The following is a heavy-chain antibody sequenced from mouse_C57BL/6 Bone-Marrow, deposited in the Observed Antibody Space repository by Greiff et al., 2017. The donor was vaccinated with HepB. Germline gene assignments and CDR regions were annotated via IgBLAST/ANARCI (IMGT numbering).Heavy chain of an antibody. CDR1: GYTFTEYT. Sequence: VKVVESGAELVKPGASVKLSCKASGYTFTEYTIHWVKQRSGQGLEWIGWFYPGSGSIKYNEKFKDKATLTADKSSSTVYMELSRLTSEDSAVYFCARHDYDGYYVYFDYWGQGTTLTVSS. CDR2: FYPGSGSI. CDR3: ARHDYDGYYVYFDY. J-gene: IGHJ2*01. D-gene: IGHD2-3*01. V-gene: IGHV1-62-2*01.